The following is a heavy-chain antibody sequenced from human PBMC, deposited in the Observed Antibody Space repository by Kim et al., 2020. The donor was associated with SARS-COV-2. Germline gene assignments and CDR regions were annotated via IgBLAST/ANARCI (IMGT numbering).Heavy chain of an antibody. V-gene: IGHV3-23*01. J-gene: IGHJ4*02. Sequence: GGSLRLSCAASGFTFSSYAMSWVRQAPGKGLEWVSAISGSGGSTYYADSVKGRFTISRDNSKNTLYLQMNSLRAEDTAVYYCAKVGYRTVVVPKVFDYWGQGTLVTVSS. CDR2: ISGSGGST. D-gene: IGHD3-22*01. CDR3: AKVGYRTVVVPKVFDY. CDR1: GFTFSSYA.